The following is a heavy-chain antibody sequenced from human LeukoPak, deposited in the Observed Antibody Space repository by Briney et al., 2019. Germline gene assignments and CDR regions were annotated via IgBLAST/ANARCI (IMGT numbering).Heavy chain of an antibody. D-gene: IGHD1-1*01. CDR1: GFTFASYS. J-gene: IGHJ4*02. CDR3: ARVSGRMERQSDLDY. Sequence: GGSLRLSCAASGFTFASYSMNWVRQAPGKGLEWVSSISGDSTYIYNAGSVKGRFTISRDNAQASLYLQMISLRADDTAVYYCARVSGRMERQSDLDYWGQGTLVIVSS. V-gene: IGHV3-21*01. CDR2: ISGDSTYI.